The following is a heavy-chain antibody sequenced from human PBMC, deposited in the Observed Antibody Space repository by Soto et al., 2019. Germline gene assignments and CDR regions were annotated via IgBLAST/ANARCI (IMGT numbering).Heavy chain of an antibody. CDR3: ARGSYYDSSGGDYFDY. Sequence: PSETLSLTCAVSGGSISSGGYSWSWIRQPPGKGLEWIGYIYHSGSTYYNPSLKSRVTISVDRSKNQFSLKLSSVTAADTAVYYCARGSYYDSSGGDYFDYWGQGTLVTVSS. V-gene: IGHV4-30-2*01. CDR2: IYHSGST. CDR1: GGSISSGGYS. D-gene: IGHD3-22*01. J-gene: IGHJ4*02.